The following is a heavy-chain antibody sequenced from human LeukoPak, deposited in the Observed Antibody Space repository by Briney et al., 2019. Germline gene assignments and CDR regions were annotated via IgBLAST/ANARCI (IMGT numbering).Heavy chain of an antibody. J-gene: IGHJ4*02. V-gene: IGHV3-23*01. CDR2: ISGSGDNT. CDR3: AKIAETSGIYGQGYDY. Sequence: PGGTLRLSCVASGFTFSSYGMSWVRQAPGKRLEWVSGISGSGDNTHNADFVKGRFTISRDNSKNTLYLQMNSLRAEDTAVYYCAKIAETSGIYGQGYDYWGQGTLVTVSS. D-gene: IGHD1-26*01. CDR1: GFTFSSYG.